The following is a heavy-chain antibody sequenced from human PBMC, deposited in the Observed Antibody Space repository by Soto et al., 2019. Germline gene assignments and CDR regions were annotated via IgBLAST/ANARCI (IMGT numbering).Heavy chain of an antibody. CDR2: INPNSGGT. J-gene: IGHJ6*02. CDR1: GYTFTGYY. CDR3: ARDLVIVYTRAYYYYGMDV. V-gene: IGHV1-2*04. Sequence: ASVKVSCKASGYTFTGYYMHWVRQAPGQGLEWMGWINPNSGGTNYAQKFQGWVTMTRDTSISTAYMELSRLRSDDTAVYYCARDLVIVYTRAYYYYGMDVRGQGTTVTVSS. D-gene: IGHD1-20*01.